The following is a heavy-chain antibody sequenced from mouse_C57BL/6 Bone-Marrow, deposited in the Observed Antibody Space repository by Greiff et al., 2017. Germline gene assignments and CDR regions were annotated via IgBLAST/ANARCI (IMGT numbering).Heavy chain of an antibody. J-gene: IGHJ2*01. V-gene: IGHV1-58*01. D-gene: IGHD2-1*01. CDR1: GYTFTSYG. CDR2: IDIGNGYT. CDR3: ARLDLALLYYFDY. Sequence: EVQLQQSGAELVRPGSSVKMSCKTSGYTFTSYGINWVKQRPGQGLEWIGYIDIGNGYTEYNEKFKGKATLTSDTSSSTAYMQLSSLTSEDSAISFCARLDLALLYYFDYWGQGTTLTVSS.